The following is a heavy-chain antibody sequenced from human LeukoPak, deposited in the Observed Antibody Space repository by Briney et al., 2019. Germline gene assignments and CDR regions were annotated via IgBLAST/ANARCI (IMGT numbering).Heavy chain of an antibody. V-gene: IGHV1-18*01. CDR3: ARVVAVAGSAPYYYGMDV. CDR1: GYTFTSYG. CDR2: ISAYNGNT. Sequence: ASVKVSCKASGYTFTSYGISWVRQAPGQGLEWMGWISAYNGNTDYAQKLQGRVTMTTDTSTSTAYMELRSLRSDDTTVYYCARVVAVAGSAPYYYGMDVWGQGTTVTVSS. J-gene: IGHJ6*02. D-gene: IGHD6-19*01.